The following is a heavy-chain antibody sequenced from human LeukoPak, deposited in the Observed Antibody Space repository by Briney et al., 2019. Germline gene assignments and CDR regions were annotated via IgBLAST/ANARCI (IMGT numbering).Heavy chain of an antibody. CDR2: IYWDDDK. J-gene: IGHJ4*02. D-gene: IGHD1-14*01. CDR1: GFSLSTRSVA. CDR3: ARGPVFDY. V-gene: IGHV2-5*02. Sequence: SGPTLVNPTQTLTLTCTFSGFSLSTRSVAVGWIRQPPGKPLEWLALIYWDDDKRYSPSLKSRLAITKDTSNSQVVLTMTNMDPVDTATYFCARGPVFDYWGQGILVTVSS.